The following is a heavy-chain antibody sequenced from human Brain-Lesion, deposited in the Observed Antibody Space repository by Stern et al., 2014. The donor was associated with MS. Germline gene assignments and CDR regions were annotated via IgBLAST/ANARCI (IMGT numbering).Heavy chain of an antibody. CDR3: ARRGDSSSSGFDY. Sequence: EVQLVQSGAEVKKPGESLKISCTGSGYRFTSNWIGWVRQMPGKGPEWLGIIWPGDSDTRYSPSFQGQVTISADKSISTAYLQWSSLQASDTAMYYCARRGDSSSSGFDYWGQGTLVIVSS. J-gene: IGHJ4*02. CDR2: IWPGDSDT. D-gene: IGHD6-6*01. V-gene: IGHV5-51*01. CDR1: GYRFTSNW.